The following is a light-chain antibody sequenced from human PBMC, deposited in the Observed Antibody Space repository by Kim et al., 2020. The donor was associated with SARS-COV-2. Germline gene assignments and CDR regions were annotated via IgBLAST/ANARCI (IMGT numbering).Light chain of an antibody. J-gene: IGKJ2*01. V-gene: IGKV3-15*01. CDR2: GAS. CDR3: QQYNNSPPVYT. CDR1: QSVSSN. Sequence: SRGERATLSCRASQSVSSNLAWYQQKPGQAPRLLIYGASTRATGIPARFSGSGSGTEFTLTISSLQSEDFAVYYCQQYNNSPPVYTFGQGTKLEIK.